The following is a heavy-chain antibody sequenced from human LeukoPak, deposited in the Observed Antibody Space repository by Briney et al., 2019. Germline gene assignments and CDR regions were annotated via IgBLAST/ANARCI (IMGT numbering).Heavy chain of an antibody. Sequence: GGSLRLSCAASGFTISDYYMSWIRQAPGKGLEWVSYISSSGSTIYYADSVKGRFTISRDNAKNSLYLQMNSLRAEDTAVYYCSRGGEYQLLNPRYCMDVWGQGTTVTVSS. D-gene: IGHD2-2*02. CDR2: ISSSGSTI. CDR1: GFTISDYY. V-gene: IGHV3-11*01. CDR3: SRGGEYQLLNPRYCMDV. J-gene: IGHJ6*02.